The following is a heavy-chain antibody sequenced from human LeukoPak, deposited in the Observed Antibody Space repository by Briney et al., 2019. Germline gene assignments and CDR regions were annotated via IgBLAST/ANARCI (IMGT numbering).Heavy chain of an antibody. CDR1: GGSLSSTGYY. J-gene: IGHJ5*02. CDR3: ASSVWSAYYGGWFDP. V-gene: IGHV4-61*02. D-gene: IGHD3-3*01. CDR2: IYTSGST. Sequence: PSETLSLTCTVSGGSLSSTGYYWSWIRQPAGKGLEWIGRIYTSGSTNYNPSLKSRVTMSIDTSKNQFSLKLSSVTAADTAVYYCASSVWSAYYGGWFDPWGQGTLVTVSS.